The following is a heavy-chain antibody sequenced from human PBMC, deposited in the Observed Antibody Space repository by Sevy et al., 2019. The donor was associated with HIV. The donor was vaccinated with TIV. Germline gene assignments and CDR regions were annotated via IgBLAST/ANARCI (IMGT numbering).Heavy chain of an antibody. J-gene: IGHJ4*02. CDR2: ISSGSTYI. CDR3: AKASSIAAGFDY. Sequence: GGSLRLSCAASGFTFSSYSMNWVRQAPGKGLEWVSSISSGSTYIYYVDSVKGRFTISRDNAKNTLYLEMNSLRAEDTAVYYCAKASSIAAGFDYWGRGTLVTVSS. CDR1: GFTFSSYS. V-gene: IGHV3-21*04. D-gene: IGHD6-6*01.